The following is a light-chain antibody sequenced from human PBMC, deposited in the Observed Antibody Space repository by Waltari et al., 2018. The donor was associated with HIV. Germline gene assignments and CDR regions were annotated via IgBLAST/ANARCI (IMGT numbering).Light chain of an antibody. V-gene: IGKV2-28*01. CDR1: QSLLQSNGYNY. CDR3: MQALQTPT. CDR2: LGS. J-gene: IGKJ4*01. Sequence: DIVMTQSPLSLPVTPGEPASISCRSSQSLLQSNGYNYLHWYLQKPGQSPQLLIYLGSNRASGGPDRFSGSGAGTYCTLKISRVEAEDVGVYYGMQALQTPTFGGGSKVEIK.